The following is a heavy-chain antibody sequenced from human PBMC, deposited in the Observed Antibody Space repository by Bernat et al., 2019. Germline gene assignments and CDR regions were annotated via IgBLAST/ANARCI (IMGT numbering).Heavy chain of an antibody. D-gene: IGHD3-9*01. CDR2: ISHDSSAT. V-gene: IGHV3-43*02. J-gene: IGHJ4*02. Sequence: EVQLVESGGGVILPGGSLRLSCAPSGFIFDAYVMHWVRQRPGMGLEWVSRISHDSSATSYAESVKGRFIISRDNSEDSLYLQMNSLRVEDSALYYCVRDNTDWAFDYWGQGTLVTVSS. CDR1: GFIFDAYV. CDR3: VRDNTDWAFDY.